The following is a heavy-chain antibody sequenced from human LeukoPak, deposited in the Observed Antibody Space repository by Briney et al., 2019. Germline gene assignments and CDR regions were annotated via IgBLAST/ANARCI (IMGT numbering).Heavy chain of an antibody. Sequence: SETLSLTCTFSGGSISNYYWSWVRQTPGKGLEWIGYIYYSGNTDYNPSLKSGATISVDTSNNQFSLNLSSVPAAATATSYYSRGYAYGPNFYFDSSGQGTLVTVSS. CDR1: GGSISNYY. J-gene: IGHJ4*02. D-gene: IGHD5-18*01. CDR3: SRGYAYGPNFYFDS. V-gene: IGHV4-59*01. CDR2: IYYSGNT.